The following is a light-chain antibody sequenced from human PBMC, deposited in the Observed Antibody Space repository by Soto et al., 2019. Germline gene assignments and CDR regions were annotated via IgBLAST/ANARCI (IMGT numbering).Light chain of an antibody. CDR3: MQCIHWPYT. Sequence: DVVMTQSPLSLPVTLGQPASISCRSSQSLVYSDGNTYLSWFQQRPGQSPRRLIYKVSNCDSGVPDRFSGSGSGSDFTLKISRVEAEDVGIYYCMQCIHWPYTFGQGAKLEIK. CDR1: QSLVYSDGNTY. V-gene: IGKV2D-30*01. CDR2: KVS. J-gene: IGKJ2*01.